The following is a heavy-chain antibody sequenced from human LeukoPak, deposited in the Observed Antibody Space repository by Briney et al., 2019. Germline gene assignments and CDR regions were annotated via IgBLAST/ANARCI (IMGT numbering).Heavy chain of an antibody. Sequence: GGSLRLSCAASGFTFSSYSMNWVRQAPGKGLEWVSSISSSSSYIYYADSVKGRFTISRDNSKNTLYLQMNSLRAEDTAVYYCAKSMVVAVAGRSGINYWGQGTLVTVSS. CDR3: AKSMVVAVAGRSGINY. D-gene: IGHD6-19*01. CDR2: ISSSSSYI. CDR1: GFTFSSYS. J-gene: IGHJ4*02. V-gene: IGHV3-21*04.